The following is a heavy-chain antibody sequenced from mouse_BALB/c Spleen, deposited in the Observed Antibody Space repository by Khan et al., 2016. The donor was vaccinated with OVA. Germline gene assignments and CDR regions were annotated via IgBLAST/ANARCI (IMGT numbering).Heavy chain of an antibody. D-gene: IGHD1-1*01. CDR1: GYSITSDYA. CDR3: ARSGTISTVVITDFDY. V-gene: IGHV3-2*02. CDR2: IKYSGST. Sequence: EVQLQESGPGLVKPSQPLSLTCTVTGYSITSDYAWNWIRQFPGNKLEWMGYIKYSGSTSYNPSLKSRFSITRNTSKNQFFLQLSSVPTEDTATCYCARSGTISTVVITDFDYWGQGTTLTVSS. J-gene: IGHJ2*01.